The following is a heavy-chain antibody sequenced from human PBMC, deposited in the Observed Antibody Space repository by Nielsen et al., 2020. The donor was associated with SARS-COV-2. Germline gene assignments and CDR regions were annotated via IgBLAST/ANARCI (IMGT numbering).Heavy chain of an antibody. V-gene: IGHV3-23*01. CDR3: AKVERVYSGDYL. Sequence: GESLKISCAASGFTFNSYAMSWVRQAPGKGLEWVSAISGSGGSTYYADSVKGRFTISRDNSKNTLYLQMNSLRAEDTAVYYCAKVERVYSGDYLWGQGTLVTVSS. D-gene: IGHD3-22*01. CDR1: GFTFNSYA. J-gene: IGHJ4*02. CDR2: ISGSGGST.